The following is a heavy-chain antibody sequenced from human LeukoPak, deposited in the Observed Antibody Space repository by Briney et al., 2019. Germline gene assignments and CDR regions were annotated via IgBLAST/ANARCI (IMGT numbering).Heavy chain of an antibody. CDR3: AREETEDYGMDV. CDR2: IYYSGST. V-gene: IGHV4-39*07. D-gene: IGHD2-21*02. CDR1: GGSISSSSYY. Sequence: PSETLSLTCTVSGGSISSSSYYWGWIRQPPGKGLEWIGSIYYSGSTYYNPSLKSRVTISVDTSKNQFSLKLSSVTAADTAVYYCAREETEDYGMDVWGQGTTVTVSS. J-gene: IGHJ6*02.